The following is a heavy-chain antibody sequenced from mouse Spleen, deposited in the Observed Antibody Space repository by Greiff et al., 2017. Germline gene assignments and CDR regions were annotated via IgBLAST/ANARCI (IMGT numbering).Heavy chain of an antibody. V-gene: IGHV1-80*01. CDR2: IYPGDGDT. J-gene: IGHJ2*01. CDR1: GYAFSSYW. Sequence: VQLQQSGAELVKPGASVKISCKASGYAFSSYWMNWVKQRPGKGLEWIGQIYPGDGDTNYNGKFKGKATLTADKSSSTAYMPLSSLTSEDSAVYFCARYALYGNYFDYWGQGTTLTVSS. CDR3: ARYALYGNYFDY. D-gene: IGHD2-10*02.